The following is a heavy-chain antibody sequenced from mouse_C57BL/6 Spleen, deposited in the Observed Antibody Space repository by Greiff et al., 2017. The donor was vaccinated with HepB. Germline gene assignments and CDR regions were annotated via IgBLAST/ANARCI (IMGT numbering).Heavy chain of an antibody. CDR3: ARNRGYDYGRYFDV. V-gene: IGHV2-2*01. J-gene: IGHJ1*03. CDR2: IWSGGST. CDR1: GFSFTSYG. D-gene: IGHD2-4*01. Sequence: VKLMESGPGLVQPSQSLSITCTVSGFSFTSYGVHWVRQSPGKGLEWLGVIWSGGSTDYNAAFISRLSISKDNSKSQVFFKMNSLQADDTAIYYCARNRGYDYGRYFDVWGTGTTVTVSS.